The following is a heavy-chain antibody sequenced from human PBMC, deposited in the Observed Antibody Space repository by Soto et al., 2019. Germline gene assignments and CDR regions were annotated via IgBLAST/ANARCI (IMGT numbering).Heavy chain of an antibody. CDR1: GFTFSSYS. CDR3: ARDRTGYGHDAFDI. J-gene: IGHJ3*02. CDR2: ISSSSSYI. V-gene: IGHV3-21*01. D-gene: IGHD5-12*01. Sequence: GGSLRLSCAASGFTFSSYSMNWVRQAPGKGLEWVSSISSSSSYIYYADSVKGRFTISRDNAKNSLYLQMNSLRAEDTAVYYCARDRTGYGHDAFDIWRQGTMVTVSS.